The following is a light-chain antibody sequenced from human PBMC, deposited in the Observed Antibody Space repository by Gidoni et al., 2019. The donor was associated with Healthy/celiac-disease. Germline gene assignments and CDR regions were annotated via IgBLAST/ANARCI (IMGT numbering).Light chain of an antibody. CDR1: QSVSSY. CDR2: DAS. V-gene: IGKV3-11*01. J-gene: IGKJ3*01. CDR3: QQRSNWPPFT. Sequence: EIVLTQSPATLSLSPGERATLSCRASQSVSSYLAGYQQKPGQAPRLLIYDASNRATGIPARFSGSGSGTDFTLTISSLEPEDFPVYYCQQRSNWPPFTFGPXTKVDIK.